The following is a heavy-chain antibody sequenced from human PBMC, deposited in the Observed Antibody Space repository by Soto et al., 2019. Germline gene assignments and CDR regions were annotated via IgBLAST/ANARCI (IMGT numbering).Heavy chain of an antibody. CDR1: GFTFSSYG. CDR2: IWYDGSNK. V-gene: IGHV3-33*01. CDR3: ARGDWVATAPGAGMDV. Sequence: QVQLVESGGGVVQPGRSLRLSCAASGFTFSSYGMHWVRQAPGKGLEWVAVIWYDGSNKYYADSVKGRFTISRDNSKNTLYLQMNSLRAEDTAVYYCARGDWVATAPGAGMDVWGQGTTVTVSS. J-gene: IGHJ6*02. D-gene: IGHD5-12*01.